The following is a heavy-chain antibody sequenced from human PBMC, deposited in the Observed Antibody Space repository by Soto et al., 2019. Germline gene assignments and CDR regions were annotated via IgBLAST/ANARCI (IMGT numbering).Heavy chain of an antibody. CDR2: IGHLETT. J-gene: IGHJ4*02. D-gene: IGHD5-18*01. Sequence: SETLSLTCSVSGVAMTYGGYSWSWIRQSPEKGLEWLGYIGHLETTYYNPSFKSRLSLSIDRTRNQFSLKLSSVTAADTAVYYCARARYSYGSGFDYWGQGTLVTVSS. V-gene: IGHV4-30-2*06. CDR3: ARARYSYGSGFDY. CDR1: GVAMTYGGYS.